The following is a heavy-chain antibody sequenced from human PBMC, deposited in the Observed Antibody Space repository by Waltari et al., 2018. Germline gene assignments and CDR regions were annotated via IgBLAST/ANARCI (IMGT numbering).Heavy chain of an antibody. V-gene: IGHV4-38-2*01. CDR1: GYSISSGSY. J-gene: IGHJ6*03. D-gene: IGHD3-3*01. Sequence: QVQLQESGPGLVKPSATLSLTCAVSGYSISSGSYWAWNRQPPGKGLEWIGSIYHSGSTYYNPSLKSRVTISVDTSKNQFSLKLSSVTAADTAVYYCARGPRYYDFWSGYYSHYYYYYMDVWGKGTTVTVSS. CDR2: IYHSGST. CDR3: ARGPRYYDFWSGYYSHYYYYYMDV.